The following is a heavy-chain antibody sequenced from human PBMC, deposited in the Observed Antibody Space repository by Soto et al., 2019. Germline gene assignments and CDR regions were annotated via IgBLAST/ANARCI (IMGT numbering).Heavy chain of an antibody. CDR3: ASTYGGNSYYYYGMDV. D-gene: IGHD4-17*01. V-gene: IGHV1-69*02. Sequence: ASVKVSCKASGGTFSSYTISWVRQAPGQGLEWMGRIIPILGIANYAQKFQGRVTITADKSTSTAYMELSSLRSEDTAVYYCASTYGGNSYYYYGMDVWGQGTTVTVSS. CDR2: IIPILGIA. CDR1: GGTFSSYT. J-gene: IGHJ6*02.